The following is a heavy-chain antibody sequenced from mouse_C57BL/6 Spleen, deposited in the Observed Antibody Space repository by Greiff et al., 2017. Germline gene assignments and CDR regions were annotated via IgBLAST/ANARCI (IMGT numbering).Heavy chain of an antibody. CDR1: GYTFTDYE. D-gene: IGHD2-5*01. CDR3: TTYYSNYLFAY. CDR2: IDPETGGT. Sequence: QVQLQQSGAELVRPGASVTLSCKASGYTFTDYEMHWVKQTPVHGLEWIGAIDPETGGTAYNQKFKGKAILTADKSSSTAYMELRSLTSEDSAVYYCTTYYSNYLFAYWGQGTLVTVSA. V-gene: IGHV1-15*01. J-gene: IGHJ3*01.